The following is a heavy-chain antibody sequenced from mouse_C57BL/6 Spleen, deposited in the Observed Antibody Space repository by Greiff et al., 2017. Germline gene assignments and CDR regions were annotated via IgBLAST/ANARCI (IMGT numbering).Heavy chain of an antibody. J-gene: IGHJ2*01. CDR3: ARAAAQATVDY. CDR2: IDPSDSYT. CDR1: GYTFTSYW. V-gene: IGHV1-50*01. D-gene: IGHD3-2*02. Sequence: QVQLRQPGAELVKPGASVKLSCKASGYTFTSYWMQWVKQRPGQGLEWIGEIDPSDSYTKYHQKFKGKATLTVDTSSSTAYMQLSSLTSEDSAVYYCARAAAQATVDYWGQGTTLTVSS.